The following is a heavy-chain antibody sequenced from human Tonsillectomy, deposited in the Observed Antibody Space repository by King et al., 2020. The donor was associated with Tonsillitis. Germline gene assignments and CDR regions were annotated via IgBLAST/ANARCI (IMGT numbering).Heavy chain of an antibody. J-gene: IGHJ4*02. CDR3: ARPAGYCSSTSAGCYFEY. Sequence: VQLVESGAEVKKPGESLKISCKGSGYSFTSYWIGWVRQMPGKGLEWMGIIYPCDSDTRYSTSFQGQVTFSADKSISTAYLQWSSLQASDTAMYYCARPAGYCSSTSAGCYFEYWGQGTLVTVSS. CDR1: GYSFTSYW. D-gene: IGHD2-2*01. V-gene: IGHV5-51*01. CDR2: IYPCDSDT.